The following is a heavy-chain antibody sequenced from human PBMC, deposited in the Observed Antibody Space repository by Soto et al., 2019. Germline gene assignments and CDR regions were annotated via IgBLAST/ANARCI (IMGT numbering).Heavy chain of an antibody. CDR1: GYTFTSYN. CDR3: ARAGPGYFDY. J-gene: IGHJ4*02. D-gene: IGHD3-10*01. CDR2: INPSVGST. V-gene: IGHV1-46*01. Sequence: QVQLVQSGAEVRKPGASVKVSCKASGYTFTSYNMHWVRQAPGQGLEWMGVINPSVGSTSYAQKSQXXAXMXXARSRSTVYMELGSLRSEDTAVYYCARAGPGYFDYWGQGTLVTVSS.